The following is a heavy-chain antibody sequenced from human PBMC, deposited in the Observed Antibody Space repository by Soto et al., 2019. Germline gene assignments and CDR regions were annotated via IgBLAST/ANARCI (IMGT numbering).Heavy chain of an antibody. Sequence: SETLSLTCTVSGGSISSGGYYWSWIRQHPGKGLEWIGYIYYSGSTYYNPSLKSRVTISVDTSKNQFSLKLSSVTAADTAVYYCARRRSHYYYGMDVWGPGTTVTVYS. CDR3: ARRRSHYYYGMDV. J-gene: IGHJ6*02. V-gene: IGHV4-31*03. CDR1: GGSISSGGYY. CDR2: IYYSGST.